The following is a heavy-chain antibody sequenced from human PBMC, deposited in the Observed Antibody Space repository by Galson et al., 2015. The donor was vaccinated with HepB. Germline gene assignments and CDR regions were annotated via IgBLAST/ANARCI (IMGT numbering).Heavy chain of an antibody. CDR3: AGSIAAAGDAFDI. CDR1: GYTFTSYG. V-gene: IGHV1-8*01. D-gene: IGHD6-13*01. CDR2: MNPNSGNT. J-gene: IGHJ3*02. Sequence: SVKVSCKASGYTFTSYGINWVRQATGQGLEWMGWMNPNSGNTGYAQKFQGRVTMTRNTSISTAYMELSSLRSEDTAVYYCAGSIAAAGDAFDIWGQGTMVTVSS.